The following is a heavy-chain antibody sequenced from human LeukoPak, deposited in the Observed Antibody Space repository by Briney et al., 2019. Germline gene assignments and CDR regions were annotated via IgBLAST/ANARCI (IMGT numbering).Heavy chain of an antibody. D-gene: IGHD5/OR15-5a*01. CDR3: ARDAGVYNTFDY. V-gene: IGHV3-48*03. CDR2: ISRSGSTI. CDR1: GFTFSRYE. J-gene: IGHJ4*02. Sequence: PGGSLRLSCAASGFTFSRYEMNWVRQAPGKGLEWVSYISRSGSTIYYADSVKGRFTISRDNAKNSLYLQMNSLRAEDTAVYFCARDAGVYNTFDYWGQGTLVTVSS.